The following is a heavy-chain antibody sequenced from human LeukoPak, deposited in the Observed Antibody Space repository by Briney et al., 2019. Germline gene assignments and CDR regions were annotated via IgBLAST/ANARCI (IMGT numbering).Heavy chain of an antibody. J-gene: IGHJ3*02. CDR3: AKCRGPAAHDAFDI. CDR2: ISYDGSNK. CDR1: GFTFSSYG. Sequence: GGSLRLSCAASGFTFSSYGMHWVRQAPGKGLEWVAVISYDGSNKYYADSVKGRFTISRDNSKNTLYLQMNSLRAEDTAVYYCAKCRGPAAHDAFDIWGQGTMVTVSS. D-gene: IGHD2-2*01. V-gene: IGHV3-30*18.